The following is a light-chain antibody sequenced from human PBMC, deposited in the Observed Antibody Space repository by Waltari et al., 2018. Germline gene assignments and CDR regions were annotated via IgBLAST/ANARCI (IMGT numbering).Light chain of an antibody. J-gene: IGLJ3*02. CDR1: SGDLVIGNR. V-gene: IGLV2-14*03. CDR3: SSYTTIPRV. Sequence: QSALTQPASVSGSPGQSITISCTGTSGDLVIGNRVPWYQQYPGKAPKLLISDVSSRPSGGSDPFSGSKSGITASLTISGLKVEDEADYYCSSYTTIPRVFGGGTKLAVL. CDR2: DVS.